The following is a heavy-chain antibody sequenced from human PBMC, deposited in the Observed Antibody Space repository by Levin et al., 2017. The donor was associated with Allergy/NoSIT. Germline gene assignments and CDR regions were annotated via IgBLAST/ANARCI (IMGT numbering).Heavy chain of an antibody. J-gene: IGHJ4*01. Sequence: LSLTCAASGFPFSTHAMNWVRQAPGKGLEWVSGLSGSGGDTYYADSVRGRFTISRDNSKNTLYLQMKSLRADDAGIYFCAKGAVAVAGDFYFFDFWGHGTLVTVSS. CDR1: GFPFSTHA. D-gene: IGHD6-19*01. CDR3: AKGAVAVAGDFYFFDF. V-gene: IGHV3-23*01. CDR2: LSGSGGDT.